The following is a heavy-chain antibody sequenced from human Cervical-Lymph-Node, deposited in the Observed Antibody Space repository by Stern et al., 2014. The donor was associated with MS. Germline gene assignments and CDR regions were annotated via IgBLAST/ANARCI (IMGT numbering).Heavy chain of an antibody. D-gene: IGHD7-27*01. CDR3: AREESGDNAFDI. CDR1: GGSVKTDSYY. J-gene: IGHJ3*02. V-gene: IGHV4-61*01. Sequence: QVQLQESGPGLVKPSETLSLTCTVSGGSVKTDSYYWSRIRQPPGKGLVWIGYIYHRGSTNYDPALKSRVTISLDKSKNQLSLKLSSVTAADTAVYYCAREESGDNAFDIWGQGTLVTVSS. CDR2: IYHRGST.